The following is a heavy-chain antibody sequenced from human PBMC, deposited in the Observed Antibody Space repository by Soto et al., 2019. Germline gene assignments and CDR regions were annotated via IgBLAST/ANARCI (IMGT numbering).Heavy chain of an antibody. V-gene: IGHV3-21*01. CDR3: ARDSGFSIMDYYGSGSYRDY. CDR2: ISSSSSYI. D-gene: IGHD3-10*01. Sequence: GGSLRLSCAASGFTFSSYSMNWVRQAPGKGLEWVSSISSSSSYIYYADSVKGRFTISRDNAKNSLYLQMNSLRAEDTAVYYCARDSGFSIMDYYGSGSYRDYWGQGTLVTVSS. J-gene: IGHJ4*02. CDR1: GFTFSSYS.